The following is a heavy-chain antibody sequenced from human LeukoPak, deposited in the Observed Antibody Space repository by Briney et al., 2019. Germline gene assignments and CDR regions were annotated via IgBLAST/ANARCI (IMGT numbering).Heavy chain of an antibody. CDR3: TSDSPDYGMDV. Sequence: PGGSLRLSCATSGFTFSTYWMHWARQTPGKELEWVARINSDGRTTVYADSVRGRFAISRDNAKNTLYLQMNSLRAEDTAVYYCTSDSPDYGMDVWGQGTTVIVSS. CDR2: INSDGRTT. V-gene: IGHV3-74*01. CDR1: GFTFSTYW. J-gene: IGHJ6*02.